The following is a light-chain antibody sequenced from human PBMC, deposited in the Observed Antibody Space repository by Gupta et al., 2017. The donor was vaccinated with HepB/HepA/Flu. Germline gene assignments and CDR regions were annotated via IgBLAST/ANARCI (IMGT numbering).Light chain of an antibody. CDR3: SSYTSSTTLV. CDR2: DVS. J-gene: IGLJ3*02. CDR1: SSDVGGYNY. V-gene: IGLV2-14*03. Sequence: QSALPQPASVSGSPVQSIPISCTGTSSDVGGYNYVSWYQQHPGKAPKLMIYDVSSRPSGVSNRFSGSKSGNTASLTISGLQAEDEADYYCSSYTSSTTLVFGGGTKLTVL.